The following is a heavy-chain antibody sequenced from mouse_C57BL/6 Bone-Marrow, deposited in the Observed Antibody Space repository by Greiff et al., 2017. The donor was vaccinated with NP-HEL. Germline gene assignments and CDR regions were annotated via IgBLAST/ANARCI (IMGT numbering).Heavy chain of an antibody. Sequence: QVQLQQPGAELVRPGTSVKLSCKASGYTFTSYWMHWVKQRPGQGLEWIGVIDPSDSYTNYNQKFKGKATLTVDTSSSTAYMQLSSLTSEDSAVYYCAREGGSSPYYYAMDYWGQGTSVTVSS. CDR2: IDPSDSYT. V-gene: IGHV1-59*01. CDR1: GYTFTSYW. CDR3: AREGGSSPYYYAMDY. J-gene: IGHJ4*01. D-gene: IGHD1-1*01.